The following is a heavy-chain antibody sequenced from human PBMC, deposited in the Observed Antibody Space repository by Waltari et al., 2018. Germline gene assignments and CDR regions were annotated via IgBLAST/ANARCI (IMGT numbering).Heavy chain of an antibody. Sequence: QVQLQESGPGLVKPSETLSLTCTVSGYSISSGYYWGWIRQPPGKGLEWIGSIYHSGGTYYNPSLMSRVTISVDSSQNQFSLRLSSVTAADTALYYCARTIQLFHPDAFDIWGQGTMVTVSS. CDR3: ARTIQLFHPDAFDI. J-gene: IGHJ3*02. V-gene: IGHV4-38-2*02. CDR2: IYHSGGT. D-gene: IGHD5-18*01. CDR1: GYSISSGYY.